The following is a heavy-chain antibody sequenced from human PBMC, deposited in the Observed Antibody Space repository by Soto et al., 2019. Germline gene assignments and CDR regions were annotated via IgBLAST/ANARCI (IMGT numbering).Heavy chain of an antibody. Sequence: PGGSLRLSCAASGFTFSSYGMHWVRQAPGKGLEWVAVIWYDGSNKYYADSVKGRFTISRDNSKNTLYLQMNSLRAEDTAVYYCARDLFRSGSYCGMDVWGQGTTVTVSS. CDR1: GFTFSSYG. CDR3: ARDLFRSGSYCGMDV. V-gene: IGHV3-33*01. J-gene: IGHJ6*02. CDR2: IWYDGSNK. D-gene: IGHD3-10*01.